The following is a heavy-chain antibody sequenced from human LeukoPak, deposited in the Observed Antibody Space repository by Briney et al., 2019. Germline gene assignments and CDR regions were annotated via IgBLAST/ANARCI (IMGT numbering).Heavy chain of an antibody. CDR3: AKDTFAGVNPTGYGMDV. CDR1: GFTFSSYA. CDR2: ISGSGGST. D-gene: IGHD3-10*01. J-gene: IGHJ6*02. V-gene: IGHV3-23*01. Sequence: PGGSLRLSCAASGFTFSSYAMSWVRQAPGKGLEWVSAISGSGGSTYYADSVKGRFTISRDNSKNTLYLQMNSLRAEDTAVYYCAKDTFAGVNPTGYGMDVWGQGTTVTVSS.